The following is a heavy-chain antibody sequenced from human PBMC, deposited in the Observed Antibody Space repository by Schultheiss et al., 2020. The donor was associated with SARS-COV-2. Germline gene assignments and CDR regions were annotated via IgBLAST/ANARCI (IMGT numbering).Heavy chain of an antibody. CDR1: GFTFGDYA. J-gene: IGHJ2*01. V-gene: IGHV3-49*03. D-gene: IGHD3-3*01. CDR2: IRSKAYGGTT. CDR3: TRASHDDFWSGYFRYFDL. Sequence: GGSLRLSCTASGFTFGDYAMSWFRQAPGKGLEWVGFIRSKAYGGTTEYAASVKGRFTISRDDSKSIAYLQMNSLKTEDTAVYYCTRASHDDFWSGYFRYFDLWGRGTLVTVSS.